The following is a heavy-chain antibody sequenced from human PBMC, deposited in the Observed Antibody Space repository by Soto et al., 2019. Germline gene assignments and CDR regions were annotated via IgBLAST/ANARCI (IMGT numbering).Heavy chain of an antibody. Sequence: EVQLVESGGGLVQPGGSLRLSCAASGFTFSTYWMSWVRQAPGKGLEWVANIKTDGSEKYYVDSVRGRFTTSRDNARNFVYLQMNSLTGEDTAVYYCTRDVYPFALDVWGLGTSVTVSS. J-gene: IGHJ6*02. CDR2: IKTDGSEK. CDR3: TRDVYPFALDV. V-gene: IGHV3-7*03. CDR1: GFTFSTYW.